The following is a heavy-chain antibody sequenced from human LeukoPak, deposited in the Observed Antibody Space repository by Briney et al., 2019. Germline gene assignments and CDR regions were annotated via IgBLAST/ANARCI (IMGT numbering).Heavy chain of an antibody. CDR1: GFTFSSCA. CDR3: VKDGSSYGSGSYYRRFDY. V-gene: IGHV3-64D*06. Sequence: GVSLTLSCTASGFTFSSCAKHWVRHSPGKALEYVSDISSNWCSTLYADSVKARFTIYRDNSKNTLYLQMSSLRAEDTAVYCCVKDGSSYGSGSYYRRFDYWGQGTLVTVSS. D-gene: IGHD3-10*01. CDR2: ISSNWCST. J-gene: IGHJ4*02.